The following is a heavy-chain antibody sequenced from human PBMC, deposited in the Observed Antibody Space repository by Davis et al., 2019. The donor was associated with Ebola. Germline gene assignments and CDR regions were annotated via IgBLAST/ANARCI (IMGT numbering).Heavy chain of an antibody. J-gene: IGHJ5*02. V-gene: IGHV3-21*01. CDR2: ISSGSSYI. CDR1: GFTLSSYS. D-gene: IGHD5-12*01. Sequence: GESLKISCAASGFTLSSYSMNWVRQAPGKGLEWVSSISSGSSYIYYADSVKGRFTISRDNAKNSLYLQMNSLRAEDTAVYYCARDRSGYDFSPTTAWGQGTLVTVSS. CDR3: ARDRSGYDFSPTTA.